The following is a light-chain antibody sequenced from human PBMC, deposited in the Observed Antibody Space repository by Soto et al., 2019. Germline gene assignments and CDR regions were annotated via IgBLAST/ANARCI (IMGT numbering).Light chain of an antibody. CDR2: GAS. V-gene: IGKV3-20*01. CDR3: HQYGSSPFT. J-gene: IGKJ3*01. Sequence: EIVLTQSPGTLSLSPGERATLSCRASQSVSSSYLAWYQQKPGQAPRLLIYGASSRATGIPDRFSGSGSGTDFTLTISRLEPEDFAVYYCHQYGSSPFTFGPGTNVPIK. CDR1: QSVSSSY.